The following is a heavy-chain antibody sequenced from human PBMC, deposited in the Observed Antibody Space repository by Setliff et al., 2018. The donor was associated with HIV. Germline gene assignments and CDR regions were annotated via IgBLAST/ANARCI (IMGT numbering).Heavy chain of an antibody. Sequence: PGESLKLSCQGSGYIFTGYWVGWVRQMAGKGLEWMGMVHPVDSDVRYSPSFEGQVTISADKSTSTAYLQWTGLKASDTAMYYCARIGDTSGYYFYIFDLWGQGTMVTVSS. CDR1: GYIFTGYW. D-gene: IGHD3-22*01. J-gene: IGHJ3*01. CDR3: ARIGDTSGYYFYIFDL. CDR2: VHPVDSDV. V-gene: IGHV5-51*01.